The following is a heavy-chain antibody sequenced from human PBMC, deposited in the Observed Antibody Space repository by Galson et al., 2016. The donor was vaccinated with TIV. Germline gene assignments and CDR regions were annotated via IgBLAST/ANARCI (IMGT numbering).Heavy chain of an antibody. CDR1: GFAFSSFA. Sequence: SLRLSCAASGFAFSSFAMNWVRQAPGKGLEWVSAITGSGYSTYYPDSVKGRFTISRDNSKNMLYLQLNSLRAEDTAVYYCAKVGPADRYILYFDYWGPGTLVTVSS. CDR2: ITGSGYST. D-gene: IGHD5-18*01. CDR3: AKVGPADRYILYFDY. J-gene: IGHJ4*02. V-gene: IGHV3-23*01.